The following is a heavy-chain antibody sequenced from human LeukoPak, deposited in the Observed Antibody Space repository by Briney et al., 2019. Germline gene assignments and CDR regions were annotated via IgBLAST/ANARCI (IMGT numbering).Heavy chain of an antibody. V-gene: IGHV4-4*07. CDR2: IYTSGTI. CDR3: AREAYYDSSGYYQGNWFDP. J-gene: IGHJ5*02. D-gene: IGHD3-22*01. CDR1: GGSISSYC. Sequence: PSETLSLTCTVSGGSISSYCWSWIRQPAGTALEWIGRIYTSGTITYNPSLKSRVTMSVDTSKNQFSLKLSSVTAADTAVYYCAREAYYDSSGYYQGNWFDPWGQGTLVTVSS.